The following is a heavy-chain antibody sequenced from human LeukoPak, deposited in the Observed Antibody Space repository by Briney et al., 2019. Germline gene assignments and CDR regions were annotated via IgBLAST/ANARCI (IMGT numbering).Heavy chain of an antibody. CDR2: IYYSGST. Sequence: SETLSLTCTVSGGSISSYYWSWIRQPPGKGLEWIGYIYYSGSTNYNPSLKSRVTISVDTSKNHFSLRLSSVTAADTAVYYCARHSRNTFGVVVVPYYFDYWGQGTLVTVSS. J-gene: IGHJ4*02. CDR1: GGSISSYY. CDR3: ARHSRNTFGVVVVPYYFDY. D-gene: IGHD3-16*02. V-gene: IGHV4-59*08.